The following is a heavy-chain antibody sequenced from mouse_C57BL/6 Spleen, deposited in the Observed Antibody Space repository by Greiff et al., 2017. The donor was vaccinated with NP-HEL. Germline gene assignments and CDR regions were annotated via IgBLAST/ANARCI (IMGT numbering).Heavy chain of an antibody. D-gene: IGHD1-1*01. J-gene: IGHJ1*03. CDR3: ARDYGRSDRYFDV. CDR1: GYTFTSYW. V-gene: IGHV1-59*01. CDR2: IDPSDSYT. Sequence: QVQLQQPGAELVRPGTSVKLSCKASGYTFTSYWMHWVKQRPGQGLEWIGVIDPSDSYTTYNQKFKGKATLTVDTSSSTAYMQLSSLTSEDSAVYFCARDYGRSDRYFDVWGTGTPATVSS.